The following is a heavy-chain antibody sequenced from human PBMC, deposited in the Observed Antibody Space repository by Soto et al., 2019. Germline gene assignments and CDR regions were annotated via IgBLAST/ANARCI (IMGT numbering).Heavy chain of an antibody. D-gene: IGHD1-26*01. CDR3: ARVGGVGAPPGADY. CDR1: GGIFSSYA. Sequence: QVQLVQSGAEVKKPGSSVKVSYKASGGIFSSYAISWLRQAPGQGLEWMGAVIPILGQAYYAQNLQDRVTITADESTRTAYMELSSLRSEDTAVYFCARVGGVGAPPGADYWGQGTLVTVSS. J-gene: IGHJ4*02. CDR2: VIPILGQA. V-gene: IGHV1-69*01.